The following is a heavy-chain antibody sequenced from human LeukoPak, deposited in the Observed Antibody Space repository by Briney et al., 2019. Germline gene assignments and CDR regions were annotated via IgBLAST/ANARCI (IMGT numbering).Heavy chain of an antibody. CDR2: ISSSSSYI. Sequence: TGGSLRLSCAASGFTFSSYSMNWVRQAPGKGLEWVSSISSSSSYIYYADFVTGRFTISRHNAKNSLYLQMSSLSAEDTAVYYCARGPYDSSGYYYTYFDYWGQGTLVTVSS. D-gene: IGHD3-22*01. V-gene: IGHV3-21*01. CDR1: GFTFSSYS. CDR3: ARGPYDSSGYYYTYFDY. J-gene: IGHJ4*02.